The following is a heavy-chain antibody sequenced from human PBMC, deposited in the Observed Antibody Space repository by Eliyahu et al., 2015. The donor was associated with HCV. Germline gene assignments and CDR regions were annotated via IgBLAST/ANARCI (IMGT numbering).Heavy chain of an antibody. V-gene: IGHV4-39*01. J-gene: IGHJ5*02. CDR1: GGPISLSSYY. CDR2: IYYSGTT. Sequence: QFQLQESGPGLVKPSETLSLTCTVSGGPISLSSYYWAWVRQPPGKGLEWIGNIYYSGTTYPNPSLKSRVIMSVDRSQNQFSLKLTSVTAADTAVYYCARQSRTEWIDPWGQGILVTVSS. CDR3: ARQSRTEWIDP.